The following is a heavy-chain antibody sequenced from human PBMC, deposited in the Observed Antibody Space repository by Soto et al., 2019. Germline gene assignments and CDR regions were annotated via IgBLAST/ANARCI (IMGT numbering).Heavy chain of an antibody. J-gene: IGHJ4*02. D-gene: IGHD2-8*02. CDR2: INHSGST. CDR3: ARDKITGLFDY. CDR1: GGSFSGYY. Sequence: QVQLQQWGAGLLKPSETLSLTCAVYGGSFSGYYWTWIRQPPGTGLEWIGEINHSGSTNYNPSLKCRVNISVDPSKNQFSLKLTSVNAADTAVYYCARDKITGLFDYWGQGTLVTVSS. V-gene: IGHV4-34*01.